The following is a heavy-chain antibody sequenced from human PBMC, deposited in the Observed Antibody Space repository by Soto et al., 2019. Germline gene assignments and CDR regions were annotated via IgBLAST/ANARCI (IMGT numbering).Heavy chain of an antibody. CDR1: GFAFSSYT. CDR2: ISSGGECT. V-gene: IGHV3-21*01. Sequence: EIQLVESGGDLVKSGGSLRLSWAASGFAFSSYTMNWVRQAPGKGLEWISSISSGGECTHYADSVKGPFTVTRDSAKNSMFLQMHSLRVEATAVYYCARDVSLLVVLDSWGQGTLVTVSS. CDR3: ARDVSLLVVLDS. D-gene: IGHD2-15*01. J-gene: IGHJ5*02.